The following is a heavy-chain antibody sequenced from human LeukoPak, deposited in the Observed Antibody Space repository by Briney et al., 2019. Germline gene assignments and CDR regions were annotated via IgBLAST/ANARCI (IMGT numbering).Heavy chain of an antibody. CDR2: MNPNSGNT. CDR1: GYTFTSYD. CDR3: ARGRYFSSTSCLVPYYYYGMDV. Sequence: ASLKVSCKAAGYTFTSYDINWVGQATGQGLEWMGWMNPNSGNTGYAQKFQGRVTMTSNTSISTAYMELSSLRSQDTAVYYCARGRYFSSTSCLVPYYYYGMDVWGQGTTVTVSS. J-gene: IGHJ6*02. D-gene: IGHD2-2*01. V-gene: IGHV1-8*01.